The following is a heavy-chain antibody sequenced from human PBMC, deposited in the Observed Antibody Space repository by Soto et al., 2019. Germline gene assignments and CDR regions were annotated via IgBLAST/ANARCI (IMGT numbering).Heavy chain of an antibody. J-gene: IGHJ5*02. Sequence: PSETLSLTCAVYGGSFSGYYWSWIRQPPGKGLEWIGEINHSGSTNYNPSLKSRVTISVDTSKNQFSLKLSSVTAADTAVYYCARGKQYSRHNKNNWFDPWGQGTLVTVSS. CDR3: ARGKQYSRHNKNNWFDP. V-gene: IGHV4-34*01. CDR1: GGSFSGYY. CDR2: INHSGST. D-gene: IGHD6-6*01.